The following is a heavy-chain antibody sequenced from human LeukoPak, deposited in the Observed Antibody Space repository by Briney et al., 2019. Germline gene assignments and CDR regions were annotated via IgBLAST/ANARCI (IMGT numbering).Heavy chain of an antibody. CDR1: GFTFSSYW. CDR2: ISSDGSTT. Sequence: GGSLRLSCAASGFTFSSYWMHWVRQAPGKGLVWVSRISSDGSTTTYADSVKGRFTISRDNAKNTLYLQMNSLRVEDTAVYYCARVRSSSWYDYWGQGALVTVSS. CDR3: ARVRSSSWYDY. J-gene: IGHJ4*02. D-gene: IGHD6-13*01. V-gene: IGHV3-74*01.